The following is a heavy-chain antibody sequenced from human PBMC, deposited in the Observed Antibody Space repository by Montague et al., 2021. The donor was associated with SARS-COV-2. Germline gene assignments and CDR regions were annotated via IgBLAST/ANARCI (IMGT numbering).Heavy chain of an antibody. D-gene: IGHD3-10*01. Sequence: SETLSLTCAVYGGSLSGYYWAWIRQPPGKGLEWIGEINHSGSTNYNPSLKSRVTMSVDTSKNQFSPKLSSATAADTAVYYCARGARQGYGFRLGSFDSWGQGTLVTVSS. CDR3: ARGARQGYGFRLGSFDS. V-gene: IGHV4-34*01. J-gene: IGHJ4*02. CDR1: GGSLSGYY. CDR2: INHSGST.